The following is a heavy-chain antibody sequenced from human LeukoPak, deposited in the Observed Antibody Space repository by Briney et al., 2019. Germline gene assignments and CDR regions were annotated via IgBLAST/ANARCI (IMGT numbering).Heavy chain of an antibody. CDR3: VRSAFLTTEFYFDY. D-gene: IGHD4-11*01. Sequence: PGGSLRLPCAASGFTFSSFAMSWVRQAPGKGLEWVSRINTDGRTITYADSVKGRFTISRDNAKNTLYLQMNSLRAEDTAVYYCVRSAFLTTEFYFDYWGHGTLVTVSS. V-gene: IGHV3-74*01. CDR1: GFTFSSFA. CDR2: INTDGRTI. J-gene: IGHJ4*01.